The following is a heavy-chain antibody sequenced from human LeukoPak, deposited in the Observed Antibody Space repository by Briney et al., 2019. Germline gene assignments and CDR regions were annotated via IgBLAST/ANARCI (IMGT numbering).Heavy chain of an antibody. CDR1: GFTFSSYW. Sequence: GGSLRLSCAASGFTFSSYWMSWVRQAPGKGLEWVANIKQDGSEKYYVDSVKGRFTISRDNAKNSLYLQMNSLRAEDTAVYYCARIAQEIVFPFLEWLPPFYGMDVWGQGTTVTVSS. CDR3: ARIAQEIVFPFLEWLPPFYGMDV. D-gene: IGHD3-3*02. V-gene: IGHV3-7*01. J-gene: IGHJ6*02. CDR2: IKQDGSEK.